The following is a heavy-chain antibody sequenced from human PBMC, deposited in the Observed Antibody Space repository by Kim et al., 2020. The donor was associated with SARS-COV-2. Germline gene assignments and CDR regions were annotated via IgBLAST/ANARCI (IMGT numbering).Heavy chain of an antibody. CDR3: ARVGLVPAAMFSYYYYGMDV. CDR2: ISYDGSNK. D-gene: IGHD2-2*01. Sequence: GGSLRLSCAASGFTFSSYGMHWVRQAPGKGLEWVAVISYDGSNKYYADSVKGRFTISRDNSKNTPYLQMNSLRAEDTAVYYCARVGLVPAAMFSYYYYGMDVWGQGTTVTVSS. V-gene: IGHV3-33*05. J-gene: IGHJ6*02. CDR1: GFTFSSYG.